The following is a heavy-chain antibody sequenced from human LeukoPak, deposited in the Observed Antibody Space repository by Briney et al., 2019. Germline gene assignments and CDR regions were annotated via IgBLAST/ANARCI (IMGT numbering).Heavy chain of an antibody. Sequence: SETLSLTCNVSGGSISSYYWSWIRQPPGKGLEWIGYIYYSGSTNYNPSLKSRVTISVDTSKNQFSLKLSSVTAADTAVYYCARDRGLRYFDWLLTDAFDIWGQGTMVTVSS. V-gene: IGHV4-59*01. CDR1: GGSISSYY. CDR3: ARDRGLRYFDWLLTDAFDI. CDR2: IYYSGST. J-gene: IGHJ3*02. D-gene: IGHD3-9*01.